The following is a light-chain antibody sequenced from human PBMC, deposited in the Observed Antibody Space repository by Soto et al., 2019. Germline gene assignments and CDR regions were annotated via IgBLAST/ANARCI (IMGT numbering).Light chain of an antibody. J-gene: IGLJ3*02. CDR1: SSDVGGYDY. Sequence: QSALTQPASVSGSLGQSITISCTGTSSDVGGYDYVSWYRQHPGKVPELIIFEVNKRPSGDSNRFSGSKSANTASLTISGLQADDEADYYCSSFTSSSTQVFGGGTQLTVL. CDR3: SSFTSSSTQV. CDR2: EVN. V-gene: IGLV2-14*01.